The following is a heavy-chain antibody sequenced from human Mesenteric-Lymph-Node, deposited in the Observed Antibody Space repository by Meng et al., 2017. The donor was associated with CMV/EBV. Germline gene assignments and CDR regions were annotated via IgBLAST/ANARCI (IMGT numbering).Heavy chain of an antibody. D-gene: IGHD3-22*01. V-gene: IGHV4-31*02. J-gene: IGHJ4*02. CDR3: ARDSSGYMNFDY. CDR1: GGSISSGGYY. CDR2: INYSGST. Sequence: VSGGSISSGGYYWSWIRQHPGEGLEWIGYINYSGSTYYNPSLKSRVTISVDTPKNQFSLKLSSVTAADTAVYYCARDSSGYMNFDYWGQGTLVTVSS.